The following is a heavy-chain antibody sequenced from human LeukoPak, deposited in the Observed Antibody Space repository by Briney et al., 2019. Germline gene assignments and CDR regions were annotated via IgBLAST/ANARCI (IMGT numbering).Heavy chain of an antibody. V-gene: IGHV1-69*04. CDR1: GGTFSSYA. Sequence: ASVKVSCKASGGTFSSYAIRWVRQAPGQGLEWMGRSIPILGIANYAQKFQGRVTITADKSTSTAYMELSSLRSEDTAVYYCARGSGSGSPYYYYGMDVWGQGTTVTVSS. CDR3: ARGSGSGSPYYYYGMDV. D-gene: IGHD3-3*01. J-gene: IGHJ6*02. CDR2: SIPILGIA.